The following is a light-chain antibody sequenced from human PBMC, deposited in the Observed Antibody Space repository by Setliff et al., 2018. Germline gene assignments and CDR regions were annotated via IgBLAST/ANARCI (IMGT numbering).Light chain of an antibody. CDR3: SSYAGSNHFV. Sequence: QSVLTQTPSASGTPGQRVTISCSGSRFNIGGNDVFWYQQLPGTAPRLLIYTNNQRPSGVPDRFSASKSGTSASLAISGLRSEDEADYYCSSYAGSNHFVFGTGTKVTVL. CDR2: TNN. J-gene: IGLJ1*01. V-gene: IGLV1-47*01. CDR1: RFNIGGND.